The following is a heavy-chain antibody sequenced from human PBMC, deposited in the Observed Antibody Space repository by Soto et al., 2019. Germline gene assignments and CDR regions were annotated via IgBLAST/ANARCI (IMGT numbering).Heavy chain of an antibody. CDR1: GYTFTSYG. V-gene: IGHV1-18*01. D-gene: IGHD1-26*01. J-gene: IGHJ6*02. Sequence: ASVKVSCKASGYTFTSYGISWVRQAPGQGLEWMGWISAYNGNTNYAQKLQGRVTMTTDTSTSTAYMELRSLRSDDTAVYYCARFSGSYRGNYYGMDVWGQGTTVTVPS. CDR3: ARFSGSYRGNYYGMDV. CDR2: ISAYNGNT.